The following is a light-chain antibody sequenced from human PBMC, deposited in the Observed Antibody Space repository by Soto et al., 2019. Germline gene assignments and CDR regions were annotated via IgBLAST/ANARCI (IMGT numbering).Light chain of an antibody. J-gene: IGKJ5*01. V-gene: IGKV3-11*01. CDR2: DAS. CDR1: QSVSSY. CDR3: QQRSNWPPIT. Sequence: EIVLTQSPATLSLSPGERATLSCRASQSVSSYLAWYQQKPGQAPRLLIYDASNRATGIPARFSGSGSGTDFTLTISSLEPEDSAVYYCQQRSNWPPITFGQVTRLEIK.